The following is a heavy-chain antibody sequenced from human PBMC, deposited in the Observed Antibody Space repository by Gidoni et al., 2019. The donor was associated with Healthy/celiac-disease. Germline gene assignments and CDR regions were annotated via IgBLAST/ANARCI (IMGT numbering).Heavy chain of an antibody. Sequence: QVQLVQSGAEVKKPGAAVKVSCKASGYTFTSYDIHWVRQATGQGLEWMGWMNPNSGNTGYAQKFQGRVTMTRNTSISTAYMELSSLRSEDTAVYYCARGNSYGESYYYYGMDVWGQGTTVTVSS. J-gene: IGHJ6*02. CDR1: GYTFTSYD. CDR2: MNPNSGNT. CDR3: ARGNSYGESYYYYGMDV. D-gene: IGHD4-17*01. V-gene: IGHV1-8*01.